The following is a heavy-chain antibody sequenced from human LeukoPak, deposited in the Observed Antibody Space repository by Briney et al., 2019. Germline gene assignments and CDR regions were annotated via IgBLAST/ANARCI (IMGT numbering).Heavy chain of an antibody. CDR1: GGSISSSNW. J-gene: IGHJ4*02. CDR2: IYHSGST. D-gene: IGHD3-22*01. CDR3: ARLGVGSSGYYYYVDY. V-gene: IGHV4-4*02. Sequence: SETLSLTCAVSGGSISSSNWWSWVRQPPGKGLEWIGEIYHSGSTNYNPSLKSRVTISVDKSKNQFSLKLSSVTAADTAVYYCARLGVGSSGYYYYVDYWGQGTLVTVSS.